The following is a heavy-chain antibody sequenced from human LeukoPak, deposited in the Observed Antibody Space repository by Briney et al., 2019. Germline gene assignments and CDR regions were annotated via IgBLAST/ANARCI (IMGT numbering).Heavy chain of an antibody. D-gene: IGHD3-16*02. J-gene: IGHJ4*02. Sequence: GGSLTQTLVGSGFTFLSYWCHWVRQAPGKGLVWVACISSGGSITKYADSVKGRFTISRDNAKNTLFLQMDSLRAEDTAVFYCARGPGGNCYDPNRWGQGTQVTVSS. V-gene: IGHV3-74*03. CDR3: ARGPGGNCYDPNR. CDR1: GFTFLSYW. CDR2: ISSGGSIT.